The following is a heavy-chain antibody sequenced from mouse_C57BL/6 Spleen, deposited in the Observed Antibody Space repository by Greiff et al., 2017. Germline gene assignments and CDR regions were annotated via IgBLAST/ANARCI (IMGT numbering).Heavy chain of an antibody. J-gene: IGHJ2*01. CDR3: ARHGRTTVVASYYFDY. D-gene: IGHD1-1*01. V-gene: IGHV5-6*01. CDR2: ISSGGSYT. Sequence: EVQLVESGGDLVKPGGSLKLSCAASGFTFSSYGMSWVRQTPDKRLEWVATISSGGSYTYYPDSVKGRFTISRDNAKNTLYLQMSSLKSEDTAMYYCARHGRTTVVASYYFDYWGQGTTLTVSS. CDR1: GFTFSSYG.